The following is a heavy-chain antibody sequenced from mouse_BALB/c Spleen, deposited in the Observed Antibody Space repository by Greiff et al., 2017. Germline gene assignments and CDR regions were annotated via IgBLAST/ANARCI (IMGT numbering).Heavy chain of an antibody. CDR1: GYTFTSYT. Sequence: QVQLKQSGAELARPGASVKMSCKASGYTFTSYTMHWVKQRPGQGLEWIGYINPSSGYTNYNQKFKDKATLTADKSSSTAYMQLSSLTSEDSAVYYCARGRYDYAMDYWGQGTTVTVSS. V-gene: IGHV1-4*01. CDR3: ARGRYDYAMDY. J-gene: IGHJ4*01. D-gene: IGHD2-14*01. CDR2: INPSSGYT.